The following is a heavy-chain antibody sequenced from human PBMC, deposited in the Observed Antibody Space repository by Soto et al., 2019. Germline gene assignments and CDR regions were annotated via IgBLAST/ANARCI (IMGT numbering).Heavy chain of an antibody. CDR1: GFTFSSHS. V-gene: IGHV3-48*01. D-gene: IGHD1-1*01. J-gene: IGHJ4*02. CDR2: ISTSSTTM. CDR3: ARDRGTRLQGGDFDY. Sequence: EVQLVESGGGLVQPGGSLRLSCAASGFTFSSHSMNWVRQAPGKGLEWVSYISTSSTTMYYADSVKGRFTISRDNAKNSLYLQMNSLRAEDTAVYYCARDRGTRLQGGDFDYWGQGTLVTVSS.